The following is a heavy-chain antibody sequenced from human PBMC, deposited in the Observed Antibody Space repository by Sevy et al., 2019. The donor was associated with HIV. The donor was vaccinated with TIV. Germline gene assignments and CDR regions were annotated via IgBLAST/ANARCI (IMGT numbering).Heavy chain of an antibody. D-gene: IGHD6-6*01. J-gene: IGHJ3*02. CDR2: ISGISNYI. CDR3: ARGVQTYDAFDI. CDR1: GFTFSSYS. V-gene: IGHV3-21*01. Sequence: GGSLRLSCAASGFTFSSYSMNWVRQAPGKGLEWVSSISGISNYIYYADSVKGRFSISRDNAKNSLYLQMKSLRAEDTAIYYCARGVQTYDAFDIWGQGTMVTVSS.